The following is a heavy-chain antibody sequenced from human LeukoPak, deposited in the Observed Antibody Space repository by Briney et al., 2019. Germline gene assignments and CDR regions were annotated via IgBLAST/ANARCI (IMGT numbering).Heavy chain of an antibody. CDR3: ARNRVLRQQLGNYNYYYYMDV. J-gene: IGHJ6*03. D-gene: IGHD6-13*01. V-gene: IGHV3-30*03. Sequence: GGSLRLSCAASAFTFSSYGMHWVRQAPGKGLEWVAVISYDGSNKYYGDAVKGRFTISRDNAKNTLYLQMNSLRTEDTAVYYCARNRVLRQQLGNYNYYYYMDVWGKGTTVTISS. CDR2: ISYDGSNK. CDR1: AFTFSSYG.